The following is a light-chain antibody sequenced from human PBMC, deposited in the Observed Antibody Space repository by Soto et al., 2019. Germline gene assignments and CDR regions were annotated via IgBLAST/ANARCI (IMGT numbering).Light chain of an antibody. CDR1: QSISSW. V-gene: IGKV1-5*03. Sequence: DVQMTQSPSTLSASVGARVTITCRASQSISSWLAWYQQKPGTAPKLLIYKASSLQSGVPSRFSGSGSGTEFTLTISSLQPDDFATYYCQQYVTAFRSFGQGTKVDIK. CDR3: QQYVTAFRS. CDR2: KAS. J-gene: IGKJ1*01.